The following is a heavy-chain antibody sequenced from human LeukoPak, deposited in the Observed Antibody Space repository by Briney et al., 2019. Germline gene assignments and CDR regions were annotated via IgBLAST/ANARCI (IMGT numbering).Heavy chain of an antibody. CDR3: ARDGGIVGATMPAEYFQH. J-gene: IGHJ1*01. CDR2: IYTSGST. D-gene: IGHD1-26*01. CDR1: GGSISSGSYY. Sequence: PSQTLSLTCTVSGGSISSGSYYWSWIRQPAGKGLEWIGRIYTSGSTNYNPSLKSRVTISVDTSKNQSSLKLSSVTAADTAVYYCARDGGIVGATMPAEYFQHWGQGTLVTVSS. V-gene: IGHV4-61*02.